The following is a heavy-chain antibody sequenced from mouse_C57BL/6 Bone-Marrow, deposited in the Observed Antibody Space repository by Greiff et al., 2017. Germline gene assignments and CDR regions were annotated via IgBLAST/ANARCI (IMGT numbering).Heavy chain of an antibody. CDR3: AIGYGGFAY. V-gene: IGHV1-19*01. J-gene: IGHJ3*01. D-gene: IGHD2-2*01. CDR2: INPYNGGT. CDR1: GYKFTDYY. Sequence: EVQLVESGPVLVKPGASVKMSCKASGYKFTDYYINWVNQSHGKSLEWIGVINPYNGGTSYNQKFKGKATLTVDKSSSTAYRELNSLTSEDSAVYYCAIGYGGFAYWGQGTLVTVFA.